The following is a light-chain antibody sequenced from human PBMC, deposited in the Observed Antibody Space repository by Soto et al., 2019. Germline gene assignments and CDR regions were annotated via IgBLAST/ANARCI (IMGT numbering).Light chain of an antibody. V-gene: IGKV1-39*01. J-gene: IGKJ3*01. CDR3: QQSYIPPFT. Sequence: DIEMTQSPSSLSASEGDRVTITCRASQSINSYLNWYQQKPGKTPKLLIYDASALQSGVPSKFSGSGSETDVSLTITNRQPDDFATYFCQQSYIPPFTCGPGTTVDVK. CDR2: DAS. CDR1: QSINSY.